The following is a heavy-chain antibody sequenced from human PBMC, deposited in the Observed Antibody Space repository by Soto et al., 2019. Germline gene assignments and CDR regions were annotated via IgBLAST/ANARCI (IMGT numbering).Heavy chain of an antibody. Sequence: ASVKVSCKASGFTFTTYGITWVRQAPGQGLEWMGWTSVYTGNTNYAQKFQGRVTLTTDTSTSTAYMELRSLRSDDTAVYYCAREGLYGSGWSVSYYYGMDVWGQGTTVTVSS. CDR2: TSVYTGNT. D-gene: IGHD6-19*01. J-gene: IGHJ6*02. CDR1: GFTFTTYG. V-gene: IGHV1-18*01. CDR3: AREGLYGSGWSVSYYYGMDV.